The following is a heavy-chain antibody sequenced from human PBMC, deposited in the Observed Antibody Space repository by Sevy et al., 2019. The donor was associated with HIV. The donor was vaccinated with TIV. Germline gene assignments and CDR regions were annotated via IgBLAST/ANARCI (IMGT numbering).Heavy chain of an antibody. J-gene: IGHJ4*02. CDR3: ARHGEVRCSSTSCYTSGIAAAGTIDY. V-gene: IGHV4-39*01. Sequence: SETLSLTCTVSGGSISSSSYYWGWIRQPPGKGLEWIRSIYYSGSTYYNPSLKSRVTISVDTSKNQFSLKLSSVTAADTAVYYCARHGEVRCSSTSCYTSGIAAAGTIDYWGQGTLVTVSS. D-gene: IGHD2-2*02. CDR2: IYYSGST. CDR1: GGSISSSSYY.